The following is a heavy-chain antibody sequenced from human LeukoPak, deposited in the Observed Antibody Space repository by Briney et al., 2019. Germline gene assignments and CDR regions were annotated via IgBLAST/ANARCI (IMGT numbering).Heavy chain of an antibody. V-gene: IGHV4-59*01. CDR2: IYYSRST. CDR3: ARDRGAMDYNWFDP. J-gene: IGHJ5*02. CDR1: GGSISSYY. Sequence: SETLSLTCTVSGGSISSYYWSWIRQPPGKGLEWIGYIYYSRSTNYNPSLKSRVTISVDTSKNQFSLKLSSVTAADTAVYYCARDRGAMDYNWFDPWGQGTLVTVSS. D-gene: IGHD5-18*01.